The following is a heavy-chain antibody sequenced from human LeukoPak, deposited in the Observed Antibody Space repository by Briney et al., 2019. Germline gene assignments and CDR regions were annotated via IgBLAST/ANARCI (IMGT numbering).Heavy chain of an antibody. CDR1: GITLSNYG. CDR2: ISGSGGST. J-gene: IGHJ4*02. V-gene: IGHV3-23*01. D-gene: IGHD3-22*01. Sequence: QPGGSLRLSCAVSGITLSNYGMSWVRQAPGKGLEWVAGISGSGGSTNYADSVKGRFTISRDNRRNTLYLQMNSLRAEDTAVYFCAKRGVVIRVILVGFHKEAYYFDSWGQGALVTVSS. CDR3: AKRGVVIRVILVGFHKEAYYFDS.